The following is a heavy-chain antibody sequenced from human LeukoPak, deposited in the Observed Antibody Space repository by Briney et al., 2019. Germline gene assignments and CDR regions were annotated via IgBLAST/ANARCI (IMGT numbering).Heavy chain of an antibody. J-gene: IGHJ3*02. CDR3: ASKADVLLESLGAFDI. V-gene: IGHV1-69*05. CDR2: IIPIFGTA. D-gene: IGHD3-10*01. CDR1: GGTFSSYA. Sequence: ASVKVSCKASGGTFSSYAISWVRQAPGQGLEWMRGIIPIFGTANYAQKFQGRVTITTDESTSTAYMELSSLRSEDTAVYYCASKADVLLESLGAFDIWGQGTMVTVSS.